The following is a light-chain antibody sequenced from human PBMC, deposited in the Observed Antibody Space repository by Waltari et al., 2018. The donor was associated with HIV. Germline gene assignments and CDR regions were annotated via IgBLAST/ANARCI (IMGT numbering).Light chain of an antibody. V-gene: IGLV1-40*01. Sequence: VLTQPPSVSGAPGQRVNISCAGSASNIGADYRVHWYRLFPGSAPKLLIFAPPFRPSGVPARFSVSRSGTSASLAISGLHTEDEADYFCQSYDKFLSAWIFGGGTRVTVL. CDR3: QSYDKFLSAWI. CDR2: APP. CDR1: ASNIGADYR. J-gene: IGLJ2*01.